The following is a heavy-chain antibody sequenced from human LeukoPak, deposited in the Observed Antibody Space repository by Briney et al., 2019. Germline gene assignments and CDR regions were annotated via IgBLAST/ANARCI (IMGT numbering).Heavy chain of an antibody. V-gene: IGHV4-4*07. D-gene: IGHD3-3*01. Sequence: PSETLSLTCTVSGGSISSYYWSWIRQPAGKGLEWIGRICTSGSTNYNPSLKSRVTMSVDTSKNQFSLKLSSVTAADTAVYYCARSTGVVIIPSYYYGMDVWGQGTTVTVSS. CDR1: GGSISSYY. J-gene: IGHJ6*02. CDR3: ARSTGVVIIPSYYYGMDV. CDR2: ICTSGST.